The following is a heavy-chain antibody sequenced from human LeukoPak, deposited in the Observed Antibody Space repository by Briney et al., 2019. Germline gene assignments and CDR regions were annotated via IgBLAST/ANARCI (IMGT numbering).Heavy chain of an antibody. J-gene: IGHJ4*02. V-gene: IGHV3-23*01. CDR2: ISGSGGST. Sequence: GGSLRLSCAASGFTSSSYSMNWVRQAPGKGLEWVSAISGSGGSTYYADSVKGRFTISRDNSKNTLYLQMNSLRAEDTAVYYCAKRYSSGWWDDYWGQGTLVTVSS. D-gene: IGHD6-19*01. CDR3: AKRYSSGWWDDY. CDR1: GFTSSSYS.